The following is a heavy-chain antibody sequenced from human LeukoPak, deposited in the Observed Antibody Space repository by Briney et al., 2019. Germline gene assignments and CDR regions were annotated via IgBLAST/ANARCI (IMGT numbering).Heavy chain of an antibody. CDR1: GGSISGYF. D-gene: IGHD6-19*01. CDR3: ARRDTSGWLPDY. Sequence: SETLSLTFPVSGGSISGYFWSWIRQPPGKGREWIGFIYYSGRTNYILPLESRVTISVDTCNNQLSLKLGSVTAANKAVYCFARRDTSGWLPDYWGQGTLVTVSS. V-gene: IGHV4-59*08. CDR2: IYYSGRT. J-gene: IGHJ4*02.